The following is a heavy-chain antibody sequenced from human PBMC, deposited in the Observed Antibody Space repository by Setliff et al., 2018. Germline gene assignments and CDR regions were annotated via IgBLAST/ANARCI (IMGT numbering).Heavy chain of an antibody. CDR1: GFTFSSYS. J-gene: IGHJ4*02. CDR2: ISSSSSYI. CDR3: ARGMNYYDSSGPTDYFFDY. D-gene: IGHD3-22*01. V-gene: IGHV3-21*01. Sequence: GGSLRLSCAASGFTFSSYSLNWVRQAPGKGLEWVSSISSSSSYIYYADSVQGRFTISRDNAKNSLYLQMNSLRAEDTAVYYCARGMNYYDSSGPTDYFFDYWGQGTLVTVSS.